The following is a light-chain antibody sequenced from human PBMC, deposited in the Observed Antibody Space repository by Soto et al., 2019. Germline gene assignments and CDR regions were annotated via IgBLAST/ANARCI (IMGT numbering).Light chain of an antibody. J-gene: IGLJ1*01. Sequence: QPVLTQPASVSGSPGQSITISCTGTSSDIGGYNYVSWYQHHPGKAPQLMIYEVSNRPSGVSNRFSGSKSGNTASLTISGLQPEDEADYYCSSCTSSTTPLVFGTGTKLTVL. CDR3: SSCTSSTTPLV. CDR1: SSDIGGYNY. V-gene: IGLV2-14*01. CDR2: EVS.